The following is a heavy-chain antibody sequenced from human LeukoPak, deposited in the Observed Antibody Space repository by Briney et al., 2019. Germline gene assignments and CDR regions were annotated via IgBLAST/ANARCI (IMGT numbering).Heavy chain of an antibody. Sequence: PGGSLRLSCAASGFTFSSYWMSWVRQAPGKGLEWVANIKQGGGEKYYVDSVKGRFTISRDNAKNTLYLQMNSLRAEDTAVYYCARAAYGSGSYYFGYWGQGTLVTVSS. J-gene: IGHJ4*02. V-gene: IGHV3-7*01. CDR2: IKQGGGEK. D-gene: IGHD3-10*01. CDR1: GFTFSSYW. CDR3: ARAAYGSGSYYFGY.